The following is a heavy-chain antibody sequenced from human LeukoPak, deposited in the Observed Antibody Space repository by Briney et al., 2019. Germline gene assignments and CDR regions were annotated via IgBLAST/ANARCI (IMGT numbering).Heavy chain of an antibody. CDR1: GFTFSSYS. V-gene: IGHV3-48*01. CDR3: ARAAAHTLGDAFDI. CDR2: ISSSSSTI. D-gene: IGHD6-13*01. Sequence: GGSLRLSCAASGFTFSSYSMNWVRQAPGKGLEWVSYISSSSSTIYYADSVKGRFTISRDNSKNTLYLQMNSLRAEDTAVYYCARAAAHTLGDAFDIWGQGTMVTVSS. J-gene: IGHJ3*02.